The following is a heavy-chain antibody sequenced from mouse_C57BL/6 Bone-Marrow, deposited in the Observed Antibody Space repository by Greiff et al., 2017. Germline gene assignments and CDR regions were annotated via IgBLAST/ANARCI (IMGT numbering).Heavy chain of an antibody. Sequence: EVQGVESGAELVRPGASVKLSCTASGFNIKDDYMHWVKQRPEQGLEWIGWIDPENGDTEYASKFQGKATITADTSSNTAYLQLSSLTSEDTAVYYCTTYYSNYYYFDSWGQGTTLTVSS. CDR1: GFNIKDDY. CDR2: IDPENGDT. J-gene: IGHJ2*01. V-gene: IGHV14-4*01. CDR3: TTYYSNYYYFDS. D-gene: IGHD2-5*01.